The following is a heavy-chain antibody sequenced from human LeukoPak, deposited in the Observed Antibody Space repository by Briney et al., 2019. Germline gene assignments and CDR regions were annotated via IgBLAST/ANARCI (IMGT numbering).Heavy chain of an antibody. J-gene: IGHJ3*02. D-gene: IGHD4-17*01. CDR2: IYHSGST. Sequence: SETLSLTCTVSGGSISSTTYYWAWIRQPPGKGLEWMGTIYHSGSTYYNPSLKSRVTISVDTSKNQFSLKLSSVTAADTAVYYCAKTVTVTTSAFDIWGQGTMF. CDR1: GGSISSTTYY. CDR3: AKTVTVTTSAFDI. V-gene: IGHV4-39*07.